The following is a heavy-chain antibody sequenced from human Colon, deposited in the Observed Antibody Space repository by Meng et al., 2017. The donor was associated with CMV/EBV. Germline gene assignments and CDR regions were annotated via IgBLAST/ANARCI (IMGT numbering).Heavy chain of an antibody. D-gene: IGHD2-2*01. CDR2: IQNSGNT. CDR1: DGSVNSDYAF. J-gene: IGHJ5*02. Sequence: SDGSVNSDYAFWTWLRHPPGKGLEWIGYIQNSGNTNYNPSLKSRITMSIDTSKNQFSLTLLSVTAADTAVYYCARDVMLPAPFFDPWGQGTLVTVSS. CDR3: ARDVMLPAPFFDP. V-gene: IGHV4-61*01.